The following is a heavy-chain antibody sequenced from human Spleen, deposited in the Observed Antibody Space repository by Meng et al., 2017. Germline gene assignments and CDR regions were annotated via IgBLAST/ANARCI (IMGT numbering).Heavy chain of an antibody. Sequence: QAQLVESGGGVVQRGRALRLSCAASGFSVSTYALHWVRQAPGEGLECVAVISPDGSNKYYADSVNGRFTISRDNSRTTFSLQMNSLRSEDTAVYFCATGGAYYFDYWGQGALVTVSS. CDR3: ATGGAYYFDY. V-gene: IGHV3-30-3*01. CDR2: ISPDGSNK. J-gene: IGHJ4*02. D-gene: IGHD4-17*01. CDR1: GFSVSTYA.